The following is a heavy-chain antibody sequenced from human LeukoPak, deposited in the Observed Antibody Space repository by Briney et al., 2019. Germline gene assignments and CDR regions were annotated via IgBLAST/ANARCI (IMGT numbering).Heavy chain of an antibody. CDR1: GFTFDDYA. CDR2: ICWNSGSI. Sequence: PGRSLRLSCAASGFTFDDYAMHWVRQAPGKGLEWVAGICWNSGSIGHADSVKGRFTISRDNAKNSLYLQMNSLRAEDTALYYCAKDYYDSSGYYYSPNDAFDIWGQGTMVTVSS. J-gene: IGHJ3*02. V-gene: IGHV3-9*01. CDR3: AKDYYDSSGYYYSPNDAFDI. D-gene: IGHD3-22*01.